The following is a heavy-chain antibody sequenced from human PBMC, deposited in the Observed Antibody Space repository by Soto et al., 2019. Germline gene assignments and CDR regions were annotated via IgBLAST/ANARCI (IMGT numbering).Heavy chain of an antibody. CDR1: GYTFTSHD. J-gene: IGHJ4*02. Sequence: QVQLVQSGAEVKETGASVKVSCKASGYTFTSHDINWMRQATGQGPEWMGWMNPNSGNTGYAQKFQGRVTMTRDTSITTAYMELSNLRSEDTAVYYCARGSRGSRWQADWGQGTLVTVSS. CDR3: ARGSRGSRWQAD. CDR2: MNPNSGNT. V-gene: IGHV1-8*01. D-gene: IGHD4-17*01.